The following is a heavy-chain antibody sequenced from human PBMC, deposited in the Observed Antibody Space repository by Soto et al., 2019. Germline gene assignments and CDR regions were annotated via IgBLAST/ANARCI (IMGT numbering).Heavy chain of an antibody. CDR1: AYSLTSQY. D-gene: IGHD3-9*01. V-gene: IGHV1-46*01. CDR2: INPSGGST. CDR3: ARAYDILHSDAFDI. J-gene: IGHJ3*02. Sequence: APVRLACKAAAYSLTSQYMHWVRQAPGQGLEWMGIINPSGGSTSYAQKFQGRVTMTRDTSTSTVYMELSSLRSEDTAVYYCARAYDILHSDAFDIWG.